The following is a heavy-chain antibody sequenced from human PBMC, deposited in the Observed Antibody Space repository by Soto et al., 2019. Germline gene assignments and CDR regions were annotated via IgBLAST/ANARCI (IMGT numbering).Heavy chain of an antibody. CDR1: GFTFSNYA. V-gene: IGHV3-23*01. Sequence: VQLLESGGGLVQPGGSLRLSCEGSGFTFSNYAMSWVRQAPGEGPEWVSTIGGGDDIFYADSVKGRFTISRDDSKSTMYLQMDNLRVADTAISFCAKDSVSYNRIYDAFDIWGQGTVVTVSS. CDR2: IGGGDDI. D-gene: IGHD1-26*01. J-gene: IGHJ3*02. CDR3: AKDSVSYNRIYDAFDI.